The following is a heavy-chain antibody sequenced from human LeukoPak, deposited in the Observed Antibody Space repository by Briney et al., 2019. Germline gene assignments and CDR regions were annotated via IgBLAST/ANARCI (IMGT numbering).Heavy chain of an antibody. J-gene: IGHJ1*01. CDR1: GFTFSSFW. Sequence: PGGSLRLSCAASGFTFSSFWMTWVRQAPGKGLEWVANIRQDGNEKFYVDSVKGRFTISRDNAKNSVYLQMNSLRAEDTALYYCAKEGDYEYFHHWGQGTLVTVSS. CDR2: IRQDGNEK. D-gene: IGHD4-17*01. V-gene: IGHV3-7*03. CDR3: AKEGDYEYFHH.